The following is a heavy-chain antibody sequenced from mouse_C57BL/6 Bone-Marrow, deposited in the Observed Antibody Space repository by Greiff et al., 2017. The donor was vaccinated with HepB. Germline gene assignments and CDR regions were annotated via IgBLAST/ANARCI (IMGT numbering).Heavy chain of an antibody. CDR2: ISSGGSYT. Sequence: EVQVVESGGDLVKPGGSLKLSCAASGFTFSSYGMSWVRQTPDKRLEWVATISSGGSYTYYPDSVKGRFTISRDNAKNTLHLQMSSLKSEDTAMYYCARHGIPMDYWGQGTSVTVSS. V-gene: IGHV5-6*01. J-gene: IGHJ4*01. CDR3: ARHGIPMDY. CDR1: GFTFSSYG.